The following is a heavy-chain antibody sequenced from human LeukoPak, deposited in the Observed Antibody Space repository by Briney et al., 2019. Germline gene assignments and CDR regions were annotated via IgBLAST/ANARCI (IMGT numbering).Heavy chain of an antibody. CDR1: GGCFSGYY. CDR2: VNHSGST. J-gene: IGHJ4*02. V-gene: IGHV4-34*01. Sequence: SETLSLTCAVYGGCFSGYYRSWIRQPPGKGLEWIGEVNHSGSTNYNPSLKSRDTISVGTSKNQFSLKLSSVTAADTAVYYCASFGPFAKAYWGQGTLVTVSS. D-gene: IGHD3-10*01. CDR3: ASFGPFAKAY.